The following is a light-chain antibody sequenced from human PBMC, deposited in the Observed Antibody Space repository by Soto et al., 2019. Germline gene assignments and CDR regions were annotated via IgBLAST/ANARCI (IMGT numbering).Light chain of an antibody. CDR1: QSITSW. CDR3: QQYYSYPWT. J-gene: IGKJ1*01. Sequence: DIQMTQSPSTLSASVGDRVTITCRASQSITSWLAWYQQKPGKAPKLLMYKASSLESGVPSRFSGSGSGTECTLTISSLQPDDFATYYCQQYYSYPWTFGQGTNVEIK. V-gene: IGKV1-5*03. CDR2: KAS.